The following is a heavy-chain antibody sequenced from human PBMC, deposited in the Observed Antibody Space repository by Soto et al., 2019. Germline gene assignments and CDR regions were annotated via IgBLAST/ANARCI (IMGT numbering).Heavy chain of an antibody. CDR2: IIPIFGTA. CDR3: ARLLHGYSPVFDY. CDR1: GGTFSSYA. D-gene: IGHD5-18*01. Sequence: QVQLVQSGAEVKKPGSSVKVSCKASGGTFSSYAISWVRQAPEQGLEWMGGIIPIFGTANYAQKFQGRVTITADESTSTAYKELSSLRSEDTAVYYCARLLHGYSPVFDYWGQGTLVTVSS. J-gene: IGHJ4*02. V-gene: IGHV1-69*12.